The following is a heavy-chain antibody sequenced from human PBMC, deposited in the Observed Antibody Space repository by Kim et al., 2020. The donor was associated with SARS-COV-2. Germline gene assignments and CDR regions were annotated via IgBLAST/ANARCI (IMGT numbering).Heavy chain of an antibody. J-gene: IGHJ2*01. CDR2: INDSGRA. CDR3: ARHVRKWYFDR. V-gene: IGHV4-39*01. CDR1: GVSISSSTDY. Sequence: SETLSLTCTVSGVSISSSTDYWAWLRQPPGKGLECIGNINDSGRAYYNPSLNSRVTISVDTSKNLLSLKLSLVTADDTAVYYCARHVRKWYFDRWGRGTL.